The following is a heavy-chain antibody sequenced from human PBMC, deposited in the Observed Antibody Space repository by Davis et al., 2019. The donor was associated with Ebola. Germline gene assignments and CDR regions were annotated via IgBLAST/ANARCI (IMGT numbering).Heavy chain of an antibody. Sequence: ASVKVSCKASGYTFTSYYMHWVRQAPGQGLEWMGIINPSGGSTSYAQKFQGRVTITADKSTSTAYMELSSLRSEDTAVYYCARGYNWNEPFDYWGQGTLVTVSS. V-gene: IGHV1-46*01. CDR3: ARGYNWNEPFDY. J-gene: IGHJ4*02. CDR2: INPSGGST. CDR1: GYTFTSYY. D-gene: IGHD1-1*01.